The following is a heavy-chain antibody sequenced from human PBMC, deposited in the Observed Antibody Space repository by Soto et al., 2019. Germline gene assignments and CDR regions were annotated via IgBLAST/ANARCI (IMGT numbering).Heavy chain of an antibody. V-gene: IGHV4-38-2*01. CDR1: GYSISSGYY. J-gene: IGHJ5*02. Sequence: SETLSLTCAVSGYSISSGYYWGCIRQPPGRGLEWIGSISHSGTTYYNPSLRSRVTISIDTSNNQFSLKLSSVTAADTAVYYCARASGGNSGWGHWSDPWGQGTLVTVSS. D-gene: IGHD2-21*02. CDR3: ARASGGNSGWGHWSDP. CDR2: ISHSGTT.